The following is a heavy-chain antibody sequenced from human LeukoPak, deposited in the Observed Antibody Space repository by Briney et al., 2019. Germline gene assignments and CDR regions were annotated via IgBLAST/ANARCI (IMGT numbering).Heavy chain of an antibody. V-gene: IGHV4-34*01. CDR3: ARLTVTYPNNDY. CDR2: INHSGST. Sequence: PSETLSLTCAVYGGSFSGYYWSWIRQPPGKGLEWIGEINHSGSTNYNPSLKSRVTISVDTSKNQFSLKLSSVTAADTAVYYCARLTVTYPNNDYWGQGTLVTVSS. CDR1: GGSFSGYY. J-gene: IGHJ4*02. D-gene: IGHD4-17*01.